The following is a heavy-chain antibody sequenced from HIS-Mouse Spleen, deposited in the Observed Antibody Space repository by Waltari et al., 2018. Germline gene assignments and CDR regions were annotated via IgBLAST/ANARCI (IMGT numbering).Heavy chain of an antibody. CDR3: AREIPYSSSWYDWYFDL. V-gene: IGHV4-39*07. Sequence: LQLQESGPGLVKPSETLSLTCTVPGGSIRSSSYYWGWIRQPPGKGLEWIGSIYYSGSTYYNPSLKSRVTISVDTSKNQFSLKLSSVTAADTAVYYCAREIPYSSSWYDWYFDLWGRGTLVTVSS. D-gene: IGHD6-13*01. CDR1: GGSIRSSSYY. J-gene: IGHJ2*01. CDR2: IYYSGST.